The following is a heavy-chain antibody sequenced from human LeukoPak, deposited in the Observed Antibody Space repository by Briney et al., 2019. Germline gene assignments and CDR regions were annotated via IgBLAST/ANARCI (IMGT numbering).Heavy chain of an antibody. D-gene: IGHD4-17*01. CDR1: GFTFSSYA. CDR2: ISYDGSNK. J-gene: IGHJ4*02. CDR3: ARGMNDYGDYDGG. V-gene: IGHV3-30-3*01. Sequence: PGGSLRLSCAASGFTFSSYAMHWVRQAPGKGLEWVVVISYDGSNKYYADSVKGRFTISRDNSKNTLYLQMNSLRAEDTAVYYCARGMNDYGDYDGGWGQGTLVTVSS.